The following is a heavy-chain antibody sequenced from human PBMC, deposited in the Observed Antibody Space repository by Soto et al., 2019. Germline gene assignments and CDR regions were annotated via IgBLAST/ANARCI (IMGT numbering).Heavy chain of an antibody. J-gene: IGHJ6*02. V-gene: IGHV3-21*01. D-gene: IGHD6-6*01. CDR2: ISSSSRYI. CDR3: ARDLDEGSFYYYYAMDA. CDR1: GFTCSSYS. Sequence: GSLRLSCAASGFTCSSYSMNWVRQAPGKGLEWVSSISSSSRYIYYADSVKGRFTISRDNAKNSLYLQMSSLRAEDTAVYYCARDLDEGSFYYYYAMDAWGQGTTVTVSS.